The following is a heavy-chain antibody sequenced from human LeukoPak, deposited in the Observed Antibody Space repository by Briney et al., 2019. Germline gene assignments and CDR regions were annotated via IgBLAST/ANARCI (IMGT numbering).Heavy chain of an antibody. J-gene: IGHJ6*02. CDR1: GYTFTGYY. D-gene: IGHD6-19*01. CDR3: ARDGSGSSGWYNYYYGMDV. CDR2: INPNSGGT. V-gene: IGHV1-2*02. Sequence: ASVKVSCKASGYTFTGYYMHWVRQAPGQGLEWMGWINPNSGGTNYAQKFQGRVTMTRDTSISTAYMELSRLRSDDTAVYYCARDGSGSSGWYNYYYGMDVWGQGTTVTVSS.